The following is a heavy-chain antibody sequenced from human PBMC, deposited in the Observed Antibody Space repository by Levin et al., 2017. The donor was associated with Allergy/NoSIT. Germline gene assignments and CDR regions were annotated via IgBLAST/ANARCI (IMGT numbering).Heavy chain of an antibody. D-gene: IGHD4-11*01. CDR2: IWYDGSNK. Sequence: GGSLRLSCAASGFTFSSYGMHWVRQAPGKGLEWVAVIWYDGSNKYYADSVKGRFTISRDNSKNTLYLQMNSLRAEDTAVYYCASNYHTIYYYYGMDVWGQGTTVTVSS. J-gene: IGHJ6*02. CDR1: GFTFSSYG. CDR3: ASNYHTIYYYYGMDV. V-gene: IGHV3-33*01.